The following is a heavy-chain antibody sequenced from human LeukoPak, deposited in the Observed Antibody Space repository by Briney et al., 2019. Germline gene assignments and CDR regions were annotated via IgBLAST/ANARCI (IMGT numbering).Heavy chain of an antibody. CDR1: GLAFSSYG. Sequence: GGSLRLSCAASGLAFSSYGMHWVRQPPGKGLEWVALIYYDGSNTYYADSVKGRFTIYRDNSKNTLYLQMNSLRAEDTAVYYCAKFKAYDGFDIWGQGTMVTVSS. J-gene: IGHJ3*02. V-gene: IGHV3-33*06. CDR2: IYYDGSNT. CDR3: AKFKAYDGFDI.